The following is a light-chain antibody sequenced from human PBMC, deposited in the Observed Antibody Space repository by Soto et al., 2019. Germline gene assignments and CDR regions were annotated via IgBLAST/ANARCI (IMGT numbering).Light chain of an antibody. V-gene: IGKV1D-13*01. CDR2: DAS. J-gene: IGKJ5*01. CDR3: QQFNNYPLT. CDR1: QGVSSS. Sequence: AIQLTQSPSPLSASVGDRVTITCRASQGVSSSLAWYQQKPGTAPKLLIYDASDLETGVPSRFSGSGAGTDFTLTISSLQPEDFATYYCQQFNNYPLTFGQVTRLEIK.